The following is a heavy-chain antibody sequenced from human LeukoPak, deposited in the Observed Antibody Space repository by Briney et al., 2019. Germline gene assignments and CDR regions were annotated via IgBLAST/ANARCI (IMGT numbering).Heavy chain of an antibody. CDR3: ARDRSVGATDDAFDV. J-gene: IGHJ3*01. D-gene: IGHD1-26*01. Sequence: ASVKVSCQTSGYTFTGSYMHWVRQAPGQGLEWMGWINPNSGGTNYAQGFQGRVTMTRDTSISTVYMQLSGLHFDDTAVYYCARDRSVGATDDAFDVWGPGTMVTVSS. V-gene: IGHV1-2*02. CDR1: GYTFTGSY. CDR2: INPNSGGT.